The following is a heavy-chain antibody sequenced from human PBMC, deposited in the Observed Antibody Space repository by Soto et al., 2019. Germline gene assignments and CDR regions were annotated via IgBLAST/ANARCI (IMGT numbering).Heavy chain of an antibody. V-gene: IGHV5-51*01. J-gene: IGHJ5*02. D-gene: IGHD3-22*01. Sequence: GESVKISCKGSGYTFTDYWIGWVRQMPGKGLEWMGIIYPGDSDTRYSPSFQGQVTISADKSINTAYLQWSSLQASDTAMYYCARPDDNSGPWGQGTLVTVSS. CDR3: ARPDDNSGP. CDR1: GYTFTDYW. CDR2: IYPGDSDT.